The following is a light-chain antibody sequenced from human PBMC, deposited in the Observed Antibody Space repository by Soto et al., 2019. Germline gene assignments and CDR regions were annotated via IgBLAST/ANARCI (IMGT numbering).Light chain of an antibody. CDR1: SGHSYYA. CDR3: XTWGAGLVV. Sequence: QLVLTQSPSASASLGASVKLTCTLSSGHSYYAIAWHQQQPERGPRHLMKLNSDGSHSKGDGIPDRFSGSSSGAERYLTIXXXXXXDXXXYYCXTWGAGLVVFGGGTKVTVL. V-gene: IGLV4-69*01. J-gene: IGLJ2*01. CDR2: LNSDGSH.